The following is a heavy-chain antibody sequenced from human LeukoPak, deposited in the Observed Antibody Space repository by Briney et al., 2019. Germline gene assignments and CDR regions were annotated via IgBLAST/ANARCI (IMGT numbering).Heavy chain of an antibody. V-gene: IGHV3-23*01. CDR1: GFTFSSYA. D-gene: IGHD6-13*01. J-gene: IGHJ4*02. Sequence: PGGSLRLSCAASGFTFSSYAMSWVRQAPGKGLEWVSSISGSGGTTYYADSVKGRFTISRDNSQNTLYLQMNSLRAEDTAVYYCAKDPSSTWFGDYFDYWGQGTLVTVSS. CDR3: AKDPSSTWFGDYFDY. CDR2: ISGSGGTT.